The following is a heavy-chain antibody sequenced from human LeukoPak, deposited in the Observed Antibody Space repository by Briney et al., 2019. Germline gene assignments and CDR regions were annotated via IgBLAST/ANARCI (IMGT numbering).Heavy chain of an antibody. J-gene: IGHJ5*02. CDR2: IIPILGIA. CDR3: TSSSYANNWFDP. V-gene: IGHV1-69*02. CDR1: GGTFSSYT. Sequence: ASVKVSCKASGGTFSSYTISWVRQAPGQGLEWMGRIIPILGIANYAQKFQGRVTTTADKSTSTAYMELSSLRSEDTAVYYCTSSSYANNWFDPWGQGTLVTVSS. D-gene: IGHD3-16*01.